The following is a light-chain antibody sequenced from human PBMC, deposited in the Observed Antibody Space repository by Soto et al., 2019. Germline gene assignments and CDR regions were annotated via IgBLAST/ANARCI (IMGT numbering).Light chain of an antibody. Sequence: EIVLRQSPATLSLSPGERATLSCRASQSVSSYLAWYQQKPGQAPRLLIYGASTRATGIPARFSGSGSGTEFTLTISSLQSEDFTVYYCQQYNNWPLTFGGGTKVDIK. CDR1: QSVSSY. V-gene: IGKV3-15*01. CDR3: QQYNNWPLT. J-gene: IGKJ4*01. CDR2: GAS.